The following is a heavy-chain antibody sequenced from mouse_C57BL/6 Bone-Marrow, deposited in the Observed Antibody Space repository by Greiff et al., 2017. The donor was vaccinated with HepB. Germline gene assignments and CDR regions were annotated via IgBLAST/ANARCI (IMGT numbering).Heavy chain of an antibody. CDR1: GFTFSSYG. D-gene: IGHD1-1*01. J-gene: IGHJ2*01. CDR2: ISSGGSYT. V-gene: IGHV5-6*01. Sequence: EVKVVESGGDLVKPGGSLKLSCAASGFTFSSYGMSWVRQTPDKRLEWVATISSGGSYTYYPDSVKGRFTISRDNAKNTLYLQMSSLKSEDTAMYYCARHSITTVYFDYWGQGTTLTVSS. CDR3: ARHSITTVYFDY.